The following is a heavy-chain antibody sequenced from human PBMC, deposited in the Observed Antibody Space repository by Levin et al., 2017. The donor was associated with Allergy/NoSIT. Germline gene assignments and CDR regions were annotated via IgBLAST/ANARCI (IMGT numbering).Heavy chain of an antibody. Sequence: SETLSLTCTVSGGSGISGSFYWSWVRQTPGTRLEWIGYFHYSGSTNYSPSLKSRVTISVDMSKNQFSLNVNSVTAADTAVYYCARGLHYYDTSGFYSHFFDSWGQGTLVTVSS. D-gene: IGHD3-22*01. CDR2: FHYSGST. J-gene: IGHJ4*02. CDR1: GGSGISGSFY. CDR3: ARGLHYYDTSGFYSHFFDS. V-gene: IGHV4-61*01.